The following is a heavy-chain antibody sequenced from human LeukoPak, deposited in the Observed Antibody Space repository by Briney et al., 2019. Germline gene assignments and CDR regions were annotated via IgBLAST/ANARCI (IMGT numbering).Heavy chain of an antibody. CDR3: ARAPPSSGPAAINY. CDR2: ISAYNGNT. D-gene: IGHD2-2*01. CDR1: GYTLTSYG. V-gene: IGHV1-18*01. J-gene: IGHJ4*02. Sequence: GASVKVSCKASGYTLTSYGISWVRQAPGQGLEWMGWISAYNGNTNYAQKLQGRVTMTTDTSTSTAYMELRSLRSDDTAVYYCARAPPSSGPAAINYWGQGTLVTVSS.